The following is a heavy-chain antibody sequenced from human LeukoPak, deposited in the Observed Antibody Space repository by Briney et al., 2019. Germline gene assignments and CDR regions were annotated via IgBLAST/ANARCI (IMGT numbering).Heavy chain of an antibody. CDR3: AREPITIFGVVFDY. D-gene: IGHD3-3*01. V-gene: IGHV3-7*01. J-gene: IGHJ4*02. CDR1: GLTFDSHW. Sequence: GGSLRLSCAASGLTFDSHWMSWVRQAPGKGLEWVANVNRHGSEKYYVDSVKGRFTISRDNAKNSLFLQMNSLRAEDTAVYYCAREPITIFGVVFDYWGQGTLVTVSS. CDR2: VNRHGSEK.